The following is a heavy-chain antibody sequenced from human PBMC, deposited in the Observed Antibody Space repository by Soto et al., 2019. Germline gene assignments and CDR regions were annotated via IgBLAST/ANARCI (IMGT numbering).Heavy chain of an antibody. V-gene: IGHV3-23*01. J-gene: IGHJ3*02. CDR1: GFTFSSYA. Sequence: EVQLLESGGGLVQPGGSLRISCAASGFTFSSYAMSWVRQAPGKGLEWVSAISGSGGSTYYADSVKGRFTISRDNSKITLYLQMNSLRAEDTAVYYCAKAPGRGSGRMGNAFDIWGQGTMVTVSS. CDR2: ISGSGGST. D-gene: IGHD3-10*01. CDR3: AKAPGRGSGRMGNAFDI.